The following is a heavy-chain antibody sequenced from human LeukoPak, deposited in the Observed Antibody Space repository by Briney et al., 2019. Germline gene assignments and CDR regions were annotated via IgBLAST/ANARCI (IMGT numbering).Heavy chain of an antibody. CDR3: ARDTYSSGCGD. CDR2: ISAYNGNT. J-gene: IGHJ4*02. CDR1: GYTFTSYG. V-gene: IGHV1-18*01. D-gene: IGHD6-19*01. Sequence: ASVKVSCKASGYTFTSYGISWVRQAPGQGLEWMGWISAYNGNTNYGQKLQGRVNMTTDTSTSTAYVELRSLRSDDTAVYYCARDTYSSGCGDWGQGTLVTVSS.